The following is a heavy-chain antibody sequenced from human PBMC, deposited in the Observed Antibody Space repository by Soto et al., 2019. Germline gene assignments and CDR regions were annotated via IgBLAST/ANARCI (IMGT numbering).Heavy chain of an antibody. CDR3: ATSPSSRWSSPVDY. Sequence: EVQLLESGGGLVQPGGSLRLSCAASGFTFSTYAMSWVRQAPGKGLEWVSAISGSGGSTYYADSVKGRFTISRDNSKYTLYLQMNRLRAEDTAVYYCATSPSSRWSSPVDYWGQGTLVTVSS. CDR2: ISGSGGST. J-gene: IGHJ4*02. CDR1: GFTFSTYA. V-gene: IGHV3-23*01. D-gene: IGHD6-13*01.